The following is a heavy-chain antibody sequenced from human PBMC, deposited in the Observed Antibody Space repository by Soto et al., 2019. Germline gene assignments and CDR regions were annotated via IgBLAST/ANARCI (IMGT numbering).Heavy chain of an antibody. D-gene: IGHD3-9*01. V-gene: IGHV4-59*01. CDR3: AREESFLIGYSLDV. CDR1: GGSISNFY. J-gene: IGHJ6*04. CDR2: IYYTGST. Sequence: SETLSLTCTVSGGSISNFYWSWIRQPPGKGLEWIGYIYYTGSTDYNPSLKSRVTISVDTSKNQFSLRLSSVTAADTAVYYCAREESFLIGYSLDVWGKGTTVTVSS.